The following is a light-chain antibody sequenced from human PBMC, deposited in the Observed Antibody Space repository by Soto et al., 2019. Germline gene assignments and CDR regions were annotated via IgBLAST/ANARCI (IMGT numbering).Light chain of an antibody. V-gene: IGKV3-20*01. CDR1: QSVSSSY. Sequence: EIVLTQSPVTLSLSPGEIATLSSRSSQSVSSSYLAWYQQKPGQAPRLLIYGASSRATGIPDRFSGSGSGTDFTLTISRLEPEDFAVYYCQQYGSSPRTFGLGTKVDIK. CDR3: QQYGSSPRT. CDR2: GAS. J-gene: IGKJ1*01.